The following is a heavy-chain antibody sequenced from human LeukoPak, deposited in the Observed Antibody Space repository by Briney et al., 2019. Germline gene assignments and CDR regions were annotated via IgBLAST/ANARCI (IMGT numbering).Heavy chain of an antibody. Sequence: SGGSLRLSCAASGFTFSNFGMHWVRQAPGKGLEWVAFIRSDGTNKDSADSERGRFTISRDNSKNTLYLQMNSLRAEDTAIYYCAKEYTGTFSPFPSYFDNWGQGTLVTVSS. D-gene: IGHD1-26*01. CDR1: GFTFSNFG. CDR2: IRSDGTNK. V-gene: IGHV3-30*02. CDR3: AKEYTGTFSPFPSYFDN. J-gene: IGHJ4*02.